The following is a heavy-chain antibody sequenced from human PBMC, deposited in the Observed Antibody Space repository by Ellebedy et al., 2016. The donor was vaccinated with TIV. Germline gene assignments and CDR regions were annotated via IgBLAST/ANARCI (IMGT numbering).Heavy chain of an antibody. CDR3: ARLGSITLFARNPWFDP. Sequence: GSLRLXXSVSNGSLSSGGYYWAWIRQPPGKGLEWIGSVYHSGSTYYNSSLKSRVTISVYSSNNQFSLKLTSVTAADTAVYYCARLGSITLFARNPWFDPWGQGTLVTVSA. CDR1: NGSLSSGGYY. D-gene: IGHD3-3*01. J-gene: IGHJ5*02. CDR2: VYHSGST. V-gene: IGHV4-39*01.